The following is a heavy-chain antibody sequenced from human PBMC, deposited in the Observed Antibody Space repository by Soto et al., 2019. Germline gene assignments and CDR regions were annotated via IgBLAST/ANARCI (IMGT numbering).Heavy chain of an antibody. Sequence: ASVKVSCKASGYTFTNYGITWVRQAPGQGLEWMGWISAYNGDTHYTQRLQGRVTMTTDTSTSTAYMELRGLRSDDTAVYYCARGRQLVGYFYYYMDVWGKGTRVTVPS. J-gene: IGHJ6*03. V-gene: IGHV1-18*01. CDR3: ARGRQLVGYFYYYMDV. D-gene: IGHD6-6*01. CDR2: ISAYNGDT. CDR1: GYTFTNYG.